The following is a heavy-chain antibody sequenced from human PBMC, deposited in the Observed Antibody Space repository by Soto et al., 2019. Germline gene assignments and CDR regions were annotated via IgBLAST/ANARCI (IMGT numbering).Heavy chain of an antibody. V-gene: IGHV1-69*13. J-gene: IGHJ6*02. Sequence: SVKVSCKASGGTFSSYATSWVRQAPGQGLEWMGGIIPIFGTANYAQKFQGRVTITADESTSTAYMELSSLRSEDTAVYYRASRDRLVPYYYGMDVWGQGTTVTVSS. CDR2: IIPIFGTA. CDR3: ASRDRLVPYYYGMDV. D-gene: IGHD3-9*01. CDR1: GGTFSSYA.